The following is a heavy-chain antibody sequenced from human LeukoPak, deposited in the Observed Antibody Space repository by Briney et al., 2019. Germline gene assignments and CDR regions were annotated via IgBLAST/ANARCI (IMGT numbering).Heavy chain of an antibody. CDR3: AKGDYYDSSGPDY. Sequence: GGSLRLSCAASGFTFSGSAMHWVRQAPGKGLEWVSLISWDGGSTYYADSVKGRFTISRDNSKNSLYLQMNSLRAEDTALYYCAKGDYYDSSGPDYWGQGTLVTVSS. J-gene: IGHJ4*02. CDR2: ISWDGGST. V-gene: IGHV3-43D*03. CDR1: GFTFSGSA. D-gene: IGHD3-22*01.